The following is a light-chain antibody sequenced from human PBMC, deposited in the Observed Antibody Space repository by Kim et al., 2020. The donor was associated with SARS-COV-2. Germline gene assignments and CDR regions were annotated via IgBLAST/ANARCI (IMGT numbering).Light chain of an antibody. V-gene: IGLV3-21*04. CDR2: YDS. CDR1: NIASNS. Sequence: SYELTLPPSVSVAPGKTARITCGGNNIASNSVHWYQQKPGQAPVLVIYYDSDRPSGIPERFSGSNSGNTATLTISRVEAGDEADYYCQVWDSSSDPAVFG. CDR3: QVWDSSSDPAV. J-gene: IGLJ2*01.